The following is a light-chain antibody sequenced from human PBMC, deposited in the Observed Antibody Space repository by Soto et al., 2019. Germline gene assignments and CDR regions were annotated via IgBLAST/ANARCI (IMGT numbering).Light chain of an antibody. Sequence: EIVLTQSPATLSLSPGERATLSCRASQSVSSYLAWYQQKPGQAPRLLIYDASNRATGIPARFSGSGSVKDFTLTISSLEPEGYSVYYCQKRSNWPPWTFGHGTKVEI. CDR1: QSVSSY. V-gene: IGKV3-11*01. CDR2: DAS. CDR3: QKRSNWPPWT. J-gene: IGKJ1*01.